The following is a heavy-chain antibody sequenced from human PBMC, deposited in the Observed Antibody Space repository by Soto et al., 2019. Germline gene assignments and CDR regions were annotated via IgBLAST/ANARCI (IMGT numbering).Heavy chain of an antibody. V-gene: IGHV4-39*01. CDR3: ARQGSY. CDR2: IYFNGNT. J-gene: IGHJ4*02. Sequence: QLQLQESGPGLVKPSEPLSLTCNVSGVSISDTSYYWGWIRQPPGKGLEWIGTIYFNGNTFYNPSLKSRLTISVDTSKNQFSLRLTSVTAADTAVYYCARQGSYWGQGTLVAVSS. CDR1: GVSISDTSYY.